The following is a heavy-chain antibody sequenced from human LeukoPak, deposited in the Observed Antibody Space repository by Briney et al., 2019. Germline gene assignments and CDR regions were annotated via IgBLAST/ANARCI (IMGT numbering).Heavy chain of an antibody. D-gene: IGHD3-10*01. CDR2: ISSSSSYI. V-gene: IGHV3-21*01. CDR3: ARVHRSHYYGSGSYIPYYMDV. Sequence: GGSLRLSCAASGFTFSSYSMNWVRQAPGKGLEWVSSISSSSSYIYYADSVKGRFTISRDNAKNSLYLQMNSLRAEDTAVYYCARVHRSHYYGSGSYIPYYMDVWGKGTTVTVSS. CDR1: GFTFSSYS. J-gene: IGHJ6*03.